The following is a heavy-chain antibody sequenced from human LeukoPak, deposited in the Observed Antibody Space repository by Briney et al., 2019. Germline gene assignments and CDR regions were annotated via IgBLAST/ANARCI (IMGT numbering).Heavy chain of an antibody. CDR1: GYTFSDYY. J-gene: IGHJ6*02. CDR2: INPNTGGT. Sequence: ASVKVSCKASGYTFSDYYMHWVRQAPGQGLEWMGWINPNTGGTKYAQKFQGRVTMTRDTSISTAYMELSSLRSDDSAVYYCARERIMIFGVVTYYYGMDVWGQGTTVTVSS. V-gene: IGHV1-2*02. D-gene: IGHD3-3*01. CDR3: ARERIMIFGVVTYYYGMDV.